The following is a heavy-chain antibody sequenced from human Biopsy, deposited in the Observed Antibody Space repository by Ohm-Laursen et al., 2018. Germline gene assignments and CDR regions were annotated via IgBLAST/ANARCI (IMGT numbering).Heavy chain of an antibody. CDR1: RDSISNYY. V-gene: IGHV4-59*01. CDR3: ARDSRGGHLNTTLITGKNLDS. CDR2: IYYTGST. J-gene: IGHJ4*02. Sequence: TLSLTCSVSRDSISNYYWTWIRQSPGKGLEWIGYIYYTGSTNYNPSVKSRVTISVDTSKNQFSLKLNSVNAADTAVYFFARDSRGGHLNTTLITGKNLDSWGQGILVTVSS. D-gene: IGHD3-16*01.